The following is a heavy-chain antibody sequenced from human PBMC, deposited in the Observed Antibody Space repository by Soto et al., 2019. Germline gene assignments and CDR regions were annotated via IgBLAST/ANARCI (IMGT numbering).Heavy chain of an antibody. D-gene: IGHD4-4*01. CDR3: ASPLWRDDYNWGYFDL. Sequence: QVQLVESGGGVVQPGRSLRLSCAASGFTFSSYAMHWVRQVPGKGLEWVAVISYDGSNKYYADSVKGRFTSSRDNSKNTLYLQMNSLRAEDTAVYYCASPLWRDDYNWGYFDLWGRGTLVTVSS. J-gene: IGHJ2*01. CDR2: ISYDGSNK. V-gene: IGHV3-30-3*01. CDR1: GFTFSSYA.